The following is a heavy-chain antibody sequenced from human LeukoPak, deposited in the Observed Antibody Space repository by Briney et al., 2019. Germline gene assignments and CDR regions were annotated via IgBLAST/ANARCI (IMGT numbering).Heavy chain of an antibody. CDR3: ARLGTTVDY. CDR1: GYDFTSYW. J-gene: IGHJ4*02. Sequence: GESLKISCEGSGYDFTSYWIGWVRQMTGKGLEWMGIIYPGDSDTRYSPSFQGQVTISADKSITTAYLQWSSLKASDIAMYYCARLGTTVDYWGQGTLVTVSS. V-gene: IGHV5-51*01. CDR2: IYPGDSDT. D-gene: IGHD4-17*01.